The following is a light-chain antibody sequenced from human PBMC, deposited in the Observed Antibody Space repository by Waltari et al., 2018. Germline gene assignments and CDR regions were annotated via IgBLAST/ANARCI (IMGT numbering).Light chain of an antibody. J-gene: IGLJ1*01. CDR1: SSDGGRYNH. V-gene: IGLV2-14*03. Sequence: QSALTQPASVSGSPGQSIPIPCTGTSSDGGRYNHVYWYQQHPGKAPKLMIYDVSNRPSGVSNRFSGSKSGNTASLTISGLQAEDEADYYCFSYTSSTTYVFGTGTKVTVL. CDR2: DVS. CDR3: FSYTSSTTYV.